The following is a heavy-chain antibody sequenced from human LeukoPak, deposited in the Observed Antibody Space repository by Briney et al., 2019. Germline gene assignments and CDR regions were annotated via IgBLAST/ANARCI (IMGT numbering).Heavy chain of an antibody. V-gene: IGHV3-15*01. CDR1: GFTFNLAW. D-gene: IGHD2-15*01. CDR2: IKRNTQGATT. CDR3: TTHPGYESY. Sequence: PGGSLRLSCATSGFTFNLAWMRWVRQAPGKGLEWVGRIKRNTQGATTDYAAAVKGRFTISRDDSKNTLYLQMNSLEIEDTGVYYCTTHPGYESYWGQGTLVTVSS. J-gene: IGHJ4*02.